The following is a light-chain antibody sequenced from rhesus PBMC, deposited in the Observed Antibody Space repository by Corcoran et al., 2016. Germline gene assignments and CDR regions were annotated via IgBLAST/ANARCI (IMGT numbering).Light chain of an antibody. Sequence: EIVMTQSPATLSLSPGERATLSCRASQSVSSSLAWYQQKPGQAPKLLIYGASSRATGIPDRFSGSEAGTDFTLTISSLEPEDFAVYYCLQHSSWPQYSFGRGTKVEIK. V-gene: IGKV3-24*04. CDR3: LQHSSWPQYS. J-gene: IGKJ2*01. CDR1: QSVSSS. CDR2: GAS.